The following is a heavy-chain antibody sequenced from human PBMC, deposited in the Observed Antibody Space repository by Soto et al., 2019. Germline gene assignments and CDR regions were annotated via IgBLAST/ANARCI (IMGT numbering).Heavy chain of an antibody. D-gene: IGHD6-19*01. CDR3: ARSYSSGWEFDY. CDR2: ISGNDGKT. Sequence: ASVKVSCKASGYRFTNHGISWVRQAPGQGLEWMGWISGNDGKTKYARKFQGRVTMTTDTSTSTAYMEMNSLRHDDTAVYYCARSYSSGWEFDYWGQGTQVTVSS. J-gene: IGHJ4*02. CDR1: GYRFTNHG. V-gene: IGHV1-18*01.